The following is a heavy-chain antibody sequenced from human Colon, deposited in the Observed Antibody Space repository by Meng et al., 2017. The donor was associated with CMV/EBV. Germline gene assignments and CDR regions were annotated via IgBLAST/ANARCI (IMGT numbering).Heavy chain of an antibody. D-gene: IGHD3-10*01. CDR1: GWSFRGYY. CDR3: ARGLYGSGRHQIDY. V-gene: IGHV4-34*01. J-gene: IGHJ4*02. CDR2: INHSGST. Sequence: QLQQWAAGLLQRSESLSFSSDVYGWSFRGYYWSLIGPPPGKGLGWSGEINHSGSTNYNPSRKSRVTISVDTYKHQFSLKLSFLTAADTAVYYCARGLYGSGRHQIDYWGQGTLVTVSS.